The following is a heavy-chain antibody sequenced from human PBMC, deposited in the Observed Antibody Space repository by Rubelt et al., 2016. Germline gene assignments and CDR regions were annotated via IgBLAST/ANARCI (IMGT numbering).Heavy chain of an antibody. CDR1: GFTFSDHY. V-gene: IGHV3-72*01. CDR3: ARVIANFGVITHAFDS. CDR2: SRNKANGHTT. Sequence: VQLVESGGGLVQPGGSLRLSCAASGFTFSDHYMDWVRQAPGSGLEWVGRSRNKANGHTTEYAASVKGRFTVSRDDSKNSLYLQMNSLKNEDTAVYYCARVIANFGVITHAFDSWGQGTLVTVSS. D-gene: IGHD3-3*01. J-gene: IGHJ4*02.